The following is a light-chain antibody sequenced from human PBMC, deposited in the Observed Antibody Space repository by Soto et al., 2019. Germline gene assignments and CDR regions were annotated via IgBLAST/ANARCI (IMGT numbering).Light chain of an antibody. CDR2: EGT. V-gene: IGLV2-23*01. Sequence: QSALTQPASVSGSPGQSITISRTGTSSDVGNYDLVSWYQQHPGKAPKLMIYEGTKRPSGVSNRFSGSKSGNTASLTISGLQAEDEADYHCCSYAGSRTLVFGGGTKLTVL. CDR1: SSDVGNYDL. CDR3: CSYAGSRTLV. J-gene: IGLJ2*01.